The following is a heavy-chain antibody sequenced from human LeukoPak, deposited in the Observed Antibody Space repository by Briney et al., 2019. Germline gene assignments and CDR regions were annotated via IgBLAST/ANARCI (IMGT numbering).Heavy chain of an antibody. J-gene: IGHJ4*02. D-gene: IGHD6-6*01. Sequence: GGSLRLSCAVSGFSFSSFVMHWVRQAPGKGLEWVAAILPDGGNKHYADSVKGRFTISRDNSRNTVYVQMNSLTPEDTAVYYCVKGLDYSSSQMDSGGQGTLVTVSS. CDR2: ILPDGGNK. CDR1: GFSFSSFV. CDR3: VKGLDYSSSQMDS. V-gene: IGHV3-30*14.